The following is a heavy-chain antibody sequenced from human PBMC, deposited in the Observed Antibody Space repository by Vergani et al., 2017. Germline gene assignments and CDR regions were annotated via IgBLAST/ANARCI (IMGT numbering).Heavy chain of an antibody. CDR3: ARVRIMGIATPWYFDY. CDR2: INPNSGGT. CDR1: GYTFTGYY. D-gene: IGHD6-13*01. V-gene: IGHV1-2*02. Sequence: QVQLVQSGAEVKKPGASVKVSCKASGYTFTGYYMHWVRQAPGQGLEWMGWINPNSGGTNYAQKFQGRVTMTRDTSISTAYMELSRLRSDDTAVYYCARVRIMGIATPWYFDYWGQGTLVTVSS. J-gene: IGHJ4*02.